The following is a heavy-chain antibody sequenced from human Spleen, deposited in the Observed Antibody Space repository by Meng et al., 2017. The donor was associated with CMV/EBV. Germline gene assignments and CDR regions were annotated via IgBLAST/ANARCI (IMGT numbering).Heavy chain of an antibody. Sequence: ASVKVSCKASGYTFTGYYMHWVRQAPGQGLEWMGWINPNSGGTNYAQKFQGRVTMTRDTSISTAYMELSRLRSDDTAVYYCARDRYYDFWSGYLSIDYWGQGTLVTVSS. CDR2: INPNSGGT. J-gene: IGHJ4*02. V-gene: IGHV1-2*02. CDR3: ARDRYYDFWSGYLSIDY. CDR1: GYTFTGYY. D-gene: IGHD3-3*01.